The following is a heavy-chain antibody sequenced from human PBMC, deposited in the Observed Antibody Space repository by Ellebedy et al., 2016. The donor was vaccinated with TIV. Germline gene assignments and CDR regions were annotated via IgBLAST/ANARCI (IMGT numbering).Heavy chain of an antibody. D-gene: IGHD3-10*01. V-gene: IGHV4-39*01. CDR2: IYYSGST. Sequence: SEILSLTCTVSGGSISRSSYYWGWIRQSPQKGLEWIGSIYYSGSTFYNPSLKSRVTISVDTSKSQFSLKLSSVTAADTAVYYCARWFGELLYVRWFDPWGQGTLVTVSS. CDR3: ARWFGELLYVRWFDP. J-gene: IGHJ5*02. CDR1: GGSISRSSYY.